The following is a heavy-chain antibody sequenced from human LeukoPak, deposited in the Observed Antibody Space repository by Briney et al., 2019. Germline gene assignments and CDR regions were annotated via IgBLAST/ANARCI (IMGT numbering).Heavy chain of an antibody. Sequence: RSGGSLRLSCAASGFTFSSYSMNWVRQAPGKGLEWVSYISSRSSTIYYADSVRGRFTISRDNAKNSLYLQMNSLRAEDTAVYYCARGGGVAPTWGQGTLVTVSS. V-gene: IGHV3-48*04. J-gene: IGHJ5*02. CDR1: GFTFSSYS. CDR2: ISSRSSTI. CDR3: ARGGGVAPT. D-gene: IGHD2-21*01.